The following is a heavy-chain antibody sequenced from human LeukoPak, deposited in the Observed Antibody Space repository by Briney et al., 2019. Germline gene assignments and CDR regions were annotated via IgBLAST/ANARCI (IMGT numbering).Heavy chain of an antibody. V-gene: IGHV4-34*01. Sequence: SETLSLTCAVYGGSFSGYYWSWIRQPPGKGLEWIGEINHSGSTNYNPSLKSRVTISVDTSKNQFSLKLSSVTAADTAVYYCARDLTTVTTSSVYWYFDLWGRGTLVTVSS. D-gene: IGHD4-17*01. CDR3: ARDLTTVTTSSVYWYFDL. CDR1: GGSFSGYY. J-gene: IGHJ2*01. CDR2: INHSGST.